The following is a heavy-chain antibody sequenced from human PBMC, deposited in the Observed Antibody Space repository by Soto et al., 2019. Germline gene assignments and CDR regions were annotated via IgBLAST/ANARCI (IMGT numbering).Heavy chain of an antibody. V-gene: IGHV3-73*02. D-gene: IGHD3-22*01. CDR2: IRSKANSYAT. Sequence: EVQLVESGGGMVQPGGSLKLSCAASGFTFSGSAMHWVRQASGKRLEWVGRIRSKANSYATAYAASVKGRFTISRDDSKNTAYLQMNSLKTEDTAVYYCTRCGYYDSSGHCPVLYWGQGTLVIVSS. CDR3: TRCGYYDSSGHCPVLY. J-gene: IGHJ4*02. CDR1: GFTFSGSA.